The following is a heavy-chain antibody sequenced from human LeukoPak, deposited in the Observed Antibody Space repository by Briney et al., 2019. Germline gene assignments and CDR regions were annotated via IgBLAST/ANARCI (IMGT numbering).Heavy chain of an antibody. CDR2: ISAYNGNT. V-gene: IGHV1-18*01. CDR3: ARGLGWYAYYYYYYMDV. J-gene: IGHJ6*03. Sequence: ASVKVSCKASGYTFTSYGISWVRQAPGQGLEWMGWISAYNGNTNYAQKLQGRVTMTTDTSTSTAYMELSSLRSEDTAVYYCARGLGWYAYYYYYYMDVWGKGTTVTVSS. D-gene: IGHD6-19*01. CDR1: GYTFTSYG.